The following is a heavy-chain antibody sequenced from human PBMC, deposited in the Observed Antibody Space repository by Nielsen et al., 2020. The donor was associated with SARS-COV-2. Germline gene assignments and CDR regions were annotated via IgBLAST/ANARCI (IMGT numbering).Heavy chain of an antibody. CDR3: ARVGDLRPLGCMDV. D-gene: IGHD3-10*01. J-gene: IGHJ6*02. V-gene: IGHV3-21*01. CDR2: ISSSSSYI. Sequence: GGSLRLSCAASGFTFSSYSMNWVRQAPGKGLEWVSSISSSSSYIYYADSVKGRFTISRDNAKNSLYLQMNGLRAEDTAVYYCARVGDLRPLGCMDVWGQGTTVTVSS. CDR1: GFTFSSYS.